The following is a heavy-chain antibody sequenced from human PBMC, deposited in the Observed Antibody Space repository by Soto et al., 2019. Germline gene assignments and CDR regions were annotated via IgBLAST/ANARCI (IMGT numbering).Heavy chain of an antibody. J-gene: IGHJ4*02. CDR1: GFTFSSYN. V-gene: IGHV3-48*02. CDR3: ARQMEYCSSTSCYIS. Sequence: EVQLVESGGGLVQPGGSLRLSCAASGFTFSSYNMNWVRQAPGKGLEWVSYINSSSSTIYYADSVKGRFTISRDNAKNSLYLQMNSLKDEDTAVYYCARQMEYCSSTSCYISWGQGTLVTVSS. D-gene: IGHD2-2*02. CDR2: INSSSSTI.